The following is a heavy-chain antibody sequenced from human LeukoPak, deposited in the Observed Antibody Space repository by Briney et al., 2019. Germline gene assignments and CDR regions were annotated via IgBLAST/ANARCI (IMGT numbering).Heavy chain of an antibody. Sequence: GGSLRLSCAASGFTFSSYAMSWVRQAPGKGLEWVSAISGSGGSTYYADSVKGRFTISRDNSKNTLYLQMNSLRAEDTALYYCAKGGGFLEWLFDYWGQGTLVTVSS. CDR1: GFTFSSYA. D-gene: IGHD3-3*01. J-gene: IGHJ4*02. CDR2: ISGSGGST. V-gene: IGHV3-23*01. CDR3: AKGGGFLEWLFDY.